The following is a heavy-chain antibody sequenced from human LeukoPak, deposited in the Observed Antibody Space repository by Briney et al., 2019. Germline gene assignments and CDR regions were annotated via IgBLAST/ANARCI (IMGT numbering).Heavy chain of an antibody. Sequence: QPGGSLRLSCATSGFTFSSYAMSWVRQAPGKRLEWVSIVSGSGSNTYYADSEEGGFTISRDNSKNTLYLQMNSLRAEDTAVYYCAKDKGARVTAVDYWGQGTLVTVSS. CDR3: AKDKGARVTAVDY. V-gene: IGHV3-23*01. D-gene: IGHD2-21*02. J-gene: IGHJ4*02. CDR2: VSGSGSNT. CDR1: GFTFSSYA.